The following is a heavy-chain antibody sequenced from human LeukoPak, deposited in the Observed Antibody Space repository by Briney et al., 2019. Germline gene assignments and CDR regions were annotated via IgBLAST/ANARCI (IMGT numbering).Heavy chain of an antibody. CDR1: GASISSYY. J-gene: IGHJ4*02. Sequence: IPSETLSLTCSVSGASISSYYWSWIRQPPGRGLEWIGYIYYSGGTNYNPSLKSRVTISLDTSKNQFSLKVSSVTAADTAVYYCAREQSGIFDYWGQGTLVTVSS. V-gene: IGHV4-59*01. CDR3: AREQSGIFDY. D-gene: IGHD4-11*01. CDR2: IYYSGGT.